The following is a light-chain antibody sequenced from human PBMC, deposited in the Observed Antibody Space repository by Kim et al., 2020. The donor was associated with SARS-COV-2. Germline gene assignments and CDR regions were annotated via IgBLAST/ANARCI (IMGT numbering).Light chain of an antibody. Sequence: QSVLTQPASVSGSPGQSITISCSGSGSDFAYYNYVSWYQQHPGKAPKLLMFGVNKRPSGVSSRFSGSKSGNTASLTISGLQAEDEADYYCCLYPITTWVFGGGTKVTVL. V-gene: IGLV2-14*03. CDR3: CLYPITTWV. CDR1: GSDFAYYNY. J-gene: IGLJ3*02. CDR2: GVN.